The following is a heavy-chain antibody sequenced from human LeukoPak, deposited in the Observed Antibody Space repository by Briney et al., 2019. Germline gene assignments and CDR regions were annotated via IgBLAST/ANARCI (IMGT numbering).Heavy chain of an antibody. D-gene: IGHD2-21*02. CDR1: GXTFXSFX. CDR2: ISSSSGSI. V-gene: IGHV3-21*01. Sequence: PGGSLRLSCAXXGXTFXSFXXXWXXXXXXKGLEXVSSISSSSGSIYYADSLXGRFTISRDNARXSLYLQMDSLRAEDTAVYYCARDTXYCGSGCYSLTDYWGQGTLVSVSS. J-gene: IGHJ4*02. CDR3: ARDTXYCGSGCYSLTDY.